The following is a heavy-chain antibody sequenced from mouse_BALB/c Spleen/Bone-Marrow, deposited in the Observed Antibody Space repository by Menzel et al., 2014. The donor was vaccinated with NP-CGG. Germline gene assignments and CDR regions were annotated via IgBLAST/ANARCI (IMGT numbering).Heavy chain of an antibody. J-gene: IGHJ3*01. CDR1: GYTFTSYW. CDR3: ARTGERYDVWFAY. Sequence: SGAELVRPGASVKLSCKASGYTFTSYWMNWVKQRPEQGLEWIGRIDPYASDNHYNQKFKDKAILTVDKSSSTAYMQLSSLTSEDSAVYYCARTGERYDVWFAYWGQGTLVTVSA. V-gene: IGHV1-74*04. D-gene: IGHD2-14*01. CDR2: IDPYASDN.